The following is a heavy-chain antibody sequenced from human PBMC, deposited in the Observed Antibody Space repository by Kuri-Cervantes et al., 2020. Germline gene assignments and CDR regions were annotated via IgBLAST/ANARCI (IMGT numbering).Heavy chain of an antibody. CDR3: ARAKQWLRSLDY. V-gene: IGHV4-38-2*01. CDR2: IFHSGTT. J-gene: IGHJ4*02. D-gene: IGHD6-19*01. Sequence: SETLSLTCDVSGYSISGGHYWGWIRQPPGKGLEWIGRIFHSGTTWYNPSLRSRVIISVDTSKNQFPLKLSSVTAADTAVYYCARAKQWLRSLDYWGQGTLVTVSS. CDR1: GYSISGGHY.